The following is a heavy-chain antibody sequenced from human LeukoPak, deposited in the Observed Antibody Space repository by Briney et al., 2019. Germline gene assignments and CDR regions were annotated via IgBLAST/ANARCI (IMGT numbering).Heavy chain of an antibody. D-gene: IGHD5-24*01. CDR2: IIPIFGTT. V-gene: IGHV1-69*01. J-gene: IGHJ4*02. Sequence: GASVKVSCKASGGTFGSYAISWVRQAPGQGLEWMGGIIPIFGTTNYAQKFQGRVTITADESTSTAYMELSSLRSEDTAIYYCARVEDGYNPDYWGQGTLVTVSS. CDR3: ARVEDGYNPDY. CDR1: GGTFGSYA.